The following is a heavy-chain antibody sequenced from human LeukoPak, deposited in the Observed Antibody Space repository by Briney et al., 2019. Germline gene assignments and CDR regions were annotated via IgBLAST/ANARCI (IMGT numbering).Heavy chain of an antibody. CDR2: IYYSGST. CDR1: SDSISGYS. D-gene: IGHD3-10*01. V-gene: IGHV4-59*01. J-gene: IGHJ5*01. Sequence: PSETLSLTCSVSSDSISGYSWSWIRQPPKKGLEWIGYIYYSGSTNYNPSLESRVTISVDPSKNQLSLRLTSVTTADTAMYYCASGPYGSGISNWFDSWGRGTLVIVSS. CDR3: ASGPYGSGISNWFDS.